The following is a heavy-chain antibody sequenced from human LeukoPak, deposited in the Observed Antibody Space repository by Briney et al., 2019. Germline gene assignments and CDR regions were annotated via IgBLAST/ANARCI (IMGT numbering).Heavy chain of an antibody. CDR2: INHSGST. CDR3: ARKTLMWGYSGSYYRRCDWFDP. J-gene: IGHJ5*02. CDR1: GGSFSGYY. D-gene: IGHD1-26*01. Sequence: SETLSLTCAVYGGSFSGYYWSWIRQPPGKGLEWIGEINHSGSTNYNPSLKSRVTISVDTSKNQFSLKLSSVTAADTAVYYCARKTLMWGYSGSYYRRCDWFDPWGQGTLVTVSS. V-gene: IGHV4-34*01.